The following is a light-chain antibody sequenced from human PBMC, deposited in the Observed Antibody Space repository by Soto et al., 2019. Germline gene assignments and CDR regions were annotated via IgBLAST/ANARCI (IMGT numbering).Light chain of an antibody. CDR2: EGS. V-gene: IGLV2-23*01. CDR1: SSDVGSYNL. CDR3: CSYAGRNVV. Sequence: QSALTQPASVCGSPGQSITISCTGTSSDVGSYNLVSWYQQHPGKAPKLMIYEGSKRPSGVSNRFSGSKSGNTASLTISGLQAEDEADYYCCSYAGRNVVFGGGTKVTVL. J-gene: IGLJ2*01.